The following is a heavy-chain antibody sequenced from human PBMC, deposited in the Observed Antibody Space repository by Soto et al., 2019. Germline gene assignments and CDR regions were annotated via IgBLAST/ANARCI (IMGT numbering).Heavy chain of an antibody. D-gene: IGHD3-3*01. Sequence: ASVKVSCKVSGYTLTELSMHWVRQAPGKGLEWMGGFDPEDGETIYARKFQGRVTMTEDTSTDTAYMELSSLRSEDTAVYYCATSGYYDFWSGYYRWWRTPSYYYYYGMDVWGQGTTVTVSS. J-gene: IGHJ6*02. CDR3: ATSGYYDFWSGYYRWWRTPSYYYYYGMDV. CDR1: GYTLTELS. V-gene: IGHV1-24*01. CDR2: FDPEDGET.